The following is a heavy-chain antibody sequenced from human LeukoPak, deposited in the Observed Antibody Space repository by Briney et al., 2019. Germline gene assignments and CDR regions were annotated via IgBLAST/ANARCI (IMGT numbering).Heavy chain of an antibody. J-gene: IGHJ3*02. V-gene: IGHV1-2*02. Sequence: ASVKVSCKASGYTFTGYYMHWVRQAPGQGLEWMGWINPNSGGTNYAQKFQGRVTMTRDTSISTAYMELSRLRSDDTAVYYCARDPGSPVRAFDIWGQGTMVTVSS. CDR3: ARDPGSPVRAFDI. CDR1: GYTFTGYY. CDR2: INPNSGGT. D-gene: IGHD3-10*01.